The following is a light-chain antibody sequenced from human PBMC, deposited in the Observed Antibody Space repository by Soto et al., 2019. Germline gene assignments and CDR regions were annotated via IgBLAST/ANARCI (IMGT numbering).Light chain of an antibody. CDR1: QAIRSA. J-gene: IGKJ4*01. CDR2: AAS. V-gene: IGKV1-6*01. Sequence: AIQLTQSPSSLSASVGDRVTITCRASQAIRSALGWYQQKPGKVPKLLIYAASTLQSGVPSRFSGSGFGTDFTLTISSLQPEDFATYYCQQSYSTPLTFGGGTKVEIK. CDR3: QQSYSTPLT.